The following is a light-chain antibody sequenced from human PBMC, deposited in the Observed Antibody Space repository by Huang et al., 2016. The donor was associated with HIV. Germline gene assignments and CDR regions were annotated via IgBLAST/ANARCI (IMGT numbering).Light chain of an antibody. J-gene: IGKJ1*01. CDR1: QILVSSDGNTY. Sequence: DVVMTQLPLSLPVALGQPASIFCKSSQILVSSDGNTYLNWFQQRPGQPPSRLIYQVSSRDTGVPDRCSGSGSGTHFALRINRVEAEDVAIYYCMQGTHWPGTFGQGTKMEI. CDR2: QVS. CDR3: MQGTHWPGT. V-gene: IGKV2-30*01.